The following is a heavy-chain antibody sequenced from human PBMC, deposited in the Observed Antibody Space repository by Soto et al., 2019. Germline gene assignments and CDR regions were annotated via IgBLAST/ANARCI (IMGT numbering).Heavy chain of an antibody. CDR2: IYHTGNT. CDR3: AIEPLDGMDV. Sequence: HVPLHPSGTRLVKPSQTLSLECSVIGGSFNTGDNYWSWVRQFPRRGLERIGYIYHTGNTFYNPALENRVTMSVDASKHQFSLTLTSVTAADRAVYVCAIEPLDGMDVGGQGTNVTFSS. J-gene: IGHJ6*02. CDR1: GGSFNTGDNY. V-gene: IGHV4-30-4*01.